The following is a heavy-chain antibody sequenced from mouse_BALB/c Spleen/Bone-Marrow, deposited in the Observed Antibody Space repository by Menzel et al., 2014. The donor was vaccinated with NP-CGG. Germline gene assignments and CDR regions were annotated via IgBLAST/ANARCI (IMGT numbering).Heavy chain of an antibody. Sequence: DVHLVESGGGLVQPGGSLKLSCAASGFTFSNYGMSWVRQTPDKRLESVATINGNGGSTYYPDSVKGRFTISRDTAKNTLYLQMSSLKSEETAMYYCVRGNYGNYVDYFDFWGQGTTLTVSS. J-gene: IGHJ2*01. CDR1: GFTFSNYG. CDR3: VRGNYGNYVDYFDF. CDR2: INGNGGST. D-gene: IGHD2-1*01. V-gene: IGHV5-6-3*01.